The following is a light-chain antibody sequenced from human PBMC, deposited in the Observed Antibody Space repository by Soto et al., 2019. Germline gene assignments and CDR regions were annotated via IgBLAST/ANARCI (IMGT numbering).Light chain of an antibody. CDR2: GAS. Sequence: EIVLTQSPGTLSLSPGERATLSCRASQSVSSSYLAWYQQKPGQTPRLLIYGASSRATGIPDRFSVSGSGTDFTLTISRLEPEDFAVYYYQQYDTSPFTLGPGTQVDVK. CDR1: QSVSSSY. CDR3: QQYDTSPFT. V-gene: IGKV3-20*01. J-gene: IGKJ3*01.